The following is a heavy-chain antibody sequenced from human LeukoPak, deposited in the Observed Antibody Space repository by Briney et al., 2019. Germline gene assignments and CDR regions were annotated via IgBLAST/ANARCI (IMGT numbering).Heavy chain of an antibody. Sequence: GGSLRLSCAASGFTFSSYSMNWVRQAPGKGLEWVSYISSSSTIYYADSVKGRFTISRDNAKNSLYLQMNSLRAEDTAVYYCARVNWRVVPAALADYWGQGTLVTVSS. D-gene: IGHD2-2*01. CDR1: GFTFSSYS. J-gene: IGHJ4*02. CDR2: ISSSSTI. CDR3: ARVNWRVVPAALADY. V-gene: IGHV3-48*01.